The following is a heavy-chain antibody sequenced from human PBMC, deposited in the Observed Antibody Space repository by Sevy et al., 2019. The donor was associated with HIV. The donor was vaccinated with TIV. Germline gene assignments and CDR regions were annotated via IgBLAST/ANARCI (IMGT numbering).Heavy chain of an antibody. CDR2: ISYDGSSK. Sequence: LSLTFAASGFNFSSYGMHWVRQAPGKGLEWVAVISYDGSSKYYAESVKGRFTISRDNSKNTLYLQISSLRAEDTVVYYCAKESGSYYDFWSGHDAFDIWGQGTMVTVSS. J-gene: IGHJ3*02. CDR1: GFNFSSYG. CDR3: AKESGSYYDFWSGHDAFDI. V-gene: IGHV3-30*18. D-gene: IGHD3-3*01.